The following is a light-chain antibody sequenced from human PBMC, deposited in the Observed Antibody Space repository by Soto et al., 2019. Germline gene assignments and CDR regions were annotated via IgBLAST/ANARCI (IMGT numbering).Light chain of an antibody. J-gene: IGLJ1*01. CDR2: EAS. CDR3: VSWDDSLSGLV. CDR1: STDFVSYNR. V-gene: IGLV2-18*01. Sequence: QSVLTQPPSVSGSPGQSVTISCTGTSTDFVSYNRVSWYQQPPGTAPKLIIYEASNRPSGVPGRFSGSKSGTSASLAISGLRSEDEADYYCVSWDDSLSGLVFGTGTKVTVL.